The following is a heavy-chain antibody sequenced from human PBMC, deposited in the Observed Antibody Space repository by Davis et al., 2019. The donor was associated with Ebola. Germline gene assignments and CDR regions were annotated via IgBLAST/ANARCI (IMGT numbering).Heavy chain of an antibody. Sequence: ASVKVSCKASGYTFTSYGISWVRQAPGQGLEWMGWISAYNGNTNYAQKLQGRVTMTTDTSTSTAYMELRSLRSDDTAVYYCARDRGSGWPYDAFDIWGQGTMVTVSS. CDR2: ISAYNGNT. CDR1: GYTFTSYG. V-gene: IGHV1-18*01. CDR3: ARDRGSGWPYDAFDI. D-gene: IGHD6-19*01. J-gene: IGHJ3*02.